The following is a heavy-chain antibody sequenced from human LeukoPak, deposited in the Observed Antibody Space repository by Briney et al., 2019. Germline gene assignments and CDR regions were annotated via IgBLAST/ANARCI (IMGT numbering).Heavy chain of an antibody. CDR3: ARPYCGGDCYSPVGAFDI. V-gene: IGHV1-46*01. CDR1: GYTFTSYY. Sequence: ASVKVSCKASGYTFTSYYMHWVRQAPGQGLEWMGIINPSGGSTSYAQKFQGRVTMTRDTFTSSVYMELSSLRSEVTAVYYCARPYCGGDCYSPVGAFDIWGQGTMVTVSS. J-gene: IGHJ3*02. CDR2: INPSGGST. D-gene: IGHD2-21*02.